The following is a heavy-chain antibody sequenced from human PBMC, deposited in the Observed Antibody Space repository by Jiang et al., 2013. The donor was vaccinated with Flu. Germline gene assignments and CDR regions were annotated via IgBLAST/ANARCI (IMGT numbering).Heavy chain of an antibody. CDR2: IYYKGST. CDR3: VRNYYDSSGQGFDP. Sequence: TCTVSGDSISSYYWSWIRHSPGKGLEWIGYIYYKGSTNYNPSLKSRVTISVDTSKNQFSLNLRSVTAADTAVYYCVRNYYDSSGQGFDPWGRGALVTVSS. V-gene: IGHV4-59*01. J-gene: IGHJ5*02. CDR1: GDSISSYY. D-gene: IGHD3-22*01.